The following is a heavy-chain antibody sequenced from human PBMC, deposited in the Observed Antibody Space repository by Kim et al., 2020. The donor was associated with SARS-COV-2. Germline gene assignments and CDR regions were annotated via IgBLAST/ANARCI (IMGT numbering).Heavy chain of an antibody. D-gene: IGHD3-10*02. V-gene: IGHV4-39*01. CDR3: VTSMLGGV. CDR2: IYYSGST. CDR1: GGSFSSSSIY. Sequence: SETLSLTCAVSGGSFSSSSIYWVGQRQAQGMGLVGIGKIYYSGSTYYYPTLKSRVTIAVDTYTKQLAQQQSSLPAADATVYYCVTSMLGGVWGR. J-gene: IGHJ2*01.